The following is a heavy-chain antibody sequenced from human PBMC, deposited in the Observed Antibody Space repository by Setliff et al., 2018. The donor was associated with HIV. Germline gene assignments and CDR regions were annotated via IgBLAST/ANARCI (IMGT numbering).Heavy chain of an antibody. Sequence: ASVKVSCKASGYTFTGHYMHWVRQAPGQGLEWMGWINPNSGGTNYAQKFQGRVTMTRDTSISTAYMELSRLRSDDTAVYYCARGDPWFGELLSYYYYGMDVWGQGTTVTVSS. V-gene: IGHV1-2*02. J-gene: IGHJ6*02. CDR3: ARGDPWFGELLSYYYYGMDV. D-gene: IGHD3-10*01. CDR1: GYTFTGHY. CDR2: INPNSGGT.